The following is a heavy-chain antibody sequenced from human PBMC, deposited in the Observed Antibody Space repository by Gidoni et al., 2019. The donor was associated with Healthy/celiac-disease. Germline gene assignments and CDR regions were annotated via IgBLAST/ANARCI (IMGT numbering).Heavy chain of an antibody. CDR2: INPNSGGT. Sequence: QVQLVQSGAEVQTPGASVKVSCQASGYTFTGYYMHLVRQAPGQGLEWMGWINPNSGGTNYAQKFQGWVTMTRNTSISTAYMELSRLRSDDTAVYYCAREGGWELAGDDAFDIWGQGTMVTVSS. CDR1: GYTFTGYY. D-gene: IGHD1-26*01. CDR3: AREGGWELAGDDAFDI. V-gene: IGHV1-2*04. J-gene: IGHJ3*02.